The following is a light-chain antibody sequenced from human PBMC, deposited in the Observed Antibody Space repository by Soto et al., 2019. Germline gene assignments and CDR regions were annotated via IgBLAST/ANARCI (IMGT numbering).Light chain of an antibody. V-gene: IGLV2-23*02. CDR1: SSNVGSYKL. CDR2: EVN. Sequence: QPALTQPASVSGSPGQSITISSTGTSSNVGSYKLVSWYQQHPGKAPKLMIFEVNKRPSGVSNRFSGSKSGNTASLTISGLKVEDEAGYYCCSSGGSPTYVFGTGTKVTVL. CDR3: CSSGGSPTYV. J-gene: IGLJ1*01.